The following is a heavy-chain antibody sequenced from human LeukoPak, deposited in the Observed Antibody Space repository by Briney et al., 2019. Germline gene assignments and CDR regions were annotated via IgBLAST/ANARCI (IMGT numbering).Heavy chain of an antibody. CDR1: GFTFSSHA. CDR2: ISGSGGSA. D-gene: IGHD3-10*01. J-gene: IGHJ6*02. Sequence: GGSLRLSCAASGFTFSSHAMSWVRQAPGKGLEWVSTISGSGGSANYADSVKGRFTISRDKSKNALYLQMNSLRAEDTAVYYCAKDRSYFGSASGTNYNYGMDVWGQGTTVTVSS. CDR3: AKDRSYFGSASGTNYNYGMDV. V-gene: IGHV3-23*01.